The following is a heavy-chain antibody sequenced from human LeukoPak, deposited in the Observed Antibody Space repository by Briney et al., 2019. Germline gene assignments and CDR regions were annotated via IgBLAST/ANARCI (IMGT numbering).Heavy chain of an antibody. D-gene: IGHD2/OR15-2a*01. Sequence: GGSLRLSCAASGNYWMHWVRQVPGKGLVWVSHINSDGSWTSYADSVKGRFTISKDNAKNTVYLQMNSLRAEDTAVYYCVSFYETYWGQGTLVTVSS. V-gene: IGHV3-74*01. CDR3: VSFYETY. CDR1: GNYW. CDR2: INSDGSWT. J-gene: IGHJ4*02.